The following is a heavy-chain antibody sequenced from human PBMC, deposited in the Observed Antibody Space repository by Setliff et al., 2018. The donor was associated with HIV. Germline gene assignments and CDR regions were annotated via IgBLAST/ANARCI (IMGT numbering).Heavy chain of an antibody. CDR2: IFPDDSDT. D-gene: IGHD3-22*01. CDR3: ARHLDGFYDSSGIYYYMDV. V-gene: IGHV5-51*01. CDR1: GYSFSDYW. J-gene: IGHJ6*03. Sequence: PGESLKISCKASGYSFSDYWIGWVRQMPGKGLEWMGIIFPDDSDTRYSPSFQGHVTISADKSISTAYLQWSSLKASDTAIYYCARHLDGFYDSSGIYYYMDVWGKGTTVTVSS.